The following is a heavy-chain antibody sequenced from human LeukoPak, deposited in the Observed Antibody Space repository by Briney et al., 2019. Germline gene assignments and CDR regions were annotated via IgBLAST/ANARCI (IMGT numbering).Heavy chain of an antibody. D-gene: IGHD3-22*01. Sequence: ASVKVSCKASGYTFTSYGISWVRQAPGQGLEWMGWISAYNGNTNYAQKLQGRVTMTTDTSTSTAYMELRSLRSDDTAVYYCARALHYYDSSGYIYWGQGTLVTVPS. CDR1: GYTFTSYG. J-gene: IGHJ4*02. CDR2: ISAYNGNT. CDR3: ARALHYYDSSGYIY. V-gene: IGHV1-18*01.